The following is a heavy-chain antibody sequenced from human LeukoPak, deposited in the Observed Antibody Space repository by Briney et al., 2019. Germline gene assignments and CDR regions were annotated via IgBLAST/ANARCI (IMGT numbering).Heavy chain of an antibody. D-gene: IGHD6-19*01. CDR3: ARLHLSGLVSAFDI. CDR2: IYPGDSNT. Sequence: GESLKISCKGSGYSFTSYYIGWVRQMPGKGLEWMGIIYPGDSNTRYSPSFQGQVTISADKSISTAYLQWSSLKASDTAMFYCARLHLSGLVSAFDIWGQGTMVTVSS. J-gene: IGHJ3*02. V-gene: IGHV5-51*01. CDR1: GYSFTSYY.